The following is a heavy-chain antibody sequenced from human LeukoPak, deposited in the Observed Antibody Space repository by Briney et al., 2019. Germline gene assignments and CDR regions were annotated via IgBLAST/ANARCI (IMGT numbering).Heavy chain of an antibody. V-gene: IGHV3-20*04. CDR2: IVRNGGGT. CDR1: GFSFDDYG. J-gene: IGHJ4*02. D-gene: IGHD3-10*01. CDR3: VRGFRGGPFDY. Sequence: GGSLRLSCVASGFSFDDYGMSWVRHVRGKGMEWVSGIVRNGGGTIYADSVKGRFTISRDNAENSLYLQMNSLRADDTALYYCVRGFRGGPFDYWGQGTLVTVSS.